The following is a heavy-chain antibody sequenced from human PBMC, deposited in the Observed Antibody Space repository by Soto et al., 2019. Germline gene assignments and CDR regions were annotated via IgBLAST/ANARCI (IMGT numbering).Heavy chain of an antibody. CDR1: GFTFSSYV. CDR2: ISGSGGST. CDR3: AKDSNSGYDWWLDH. Sequence: PGGSLRLSCAASGFTFSSYVMSWVRQAPGKGLEWVSGISGSGGSTYYADSVKGRFTISRDNSKNTLYLQMNSLRAGDTAVYYCAKDSNSGYDWWLDHWGQGTPVTVSS. V-gene: IGHV3-23*01. D-gene: IGHD5-12*01. J-gene: IGHJ4*02.